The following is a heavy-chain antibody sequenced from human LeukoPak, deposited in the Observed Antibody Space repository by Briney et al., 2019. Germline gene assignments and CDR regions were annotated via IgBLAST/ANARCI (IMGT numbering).Heavy chain of an antibody. CDR3: ARAFYSSSWYHKEDFFDY. CDR2: IYHSGST. V-gene: IGHV4-38-2*02. D-gene: IGHD6-13*01. J-gene: IGHJ4*02. CDR1: GYSINNGYY. Sequence: PSETLSLTCTVSGYSINNGYYWGWIRPPPGKGLEWIGSIYHSGSTYYKASLKSRVTISVDTSKNQFSLKLSSVTAADTAVYYCARAFYSSSWYHKEDFFDYWGQGTPVTVSS.